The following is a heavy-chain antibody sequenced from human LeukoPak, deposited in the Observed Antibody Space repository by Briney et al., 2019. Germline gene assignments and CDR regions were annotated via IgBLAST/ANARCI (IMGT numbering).Heavy chain of an antibody. V-gene: IGHV3-23*01. D-gene: IGHD3-16*02. CDR1: GFTFSGSA. Sequence: HPGGSLRLSCAASGFTFSGSAMSWVRQAPGEGLEWVSLISYSGANSCYTDSVRGRFTISRDNSKDTLFLQMNSLRAEDTAIYYCARDIQLSTWGLGTMVTVSS. J-gene: IGHJ3*01. CDR2: ISYSGANS. CDR3: ARDIQLST.